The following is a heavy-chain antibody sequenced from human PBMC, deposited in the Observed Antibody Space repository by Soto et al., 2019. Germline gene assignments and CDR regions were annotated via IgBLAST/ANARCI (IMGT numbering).Heavy chain of an antibody. J-gene: IGHJ6*02. V-gene: IGHV3-21*01. D-gene: IGHD6-13*01. CDR3: ARVAGYSSSWYKDRYYYYYGMDV. Sequence: KSGGSLRLSCAASGFTFSSYSMNWVRQAPGKGLEWVSSISSSSSYIYYADSVKGRFTISRDNAKNSLYLQMNSLRAEDTAVYYCARVAGYSSSWYKDRYYYYYGMDVWGQGTTVTVSS. CDR1: GFTFSSYS. CDR2: ISSSSSYI.